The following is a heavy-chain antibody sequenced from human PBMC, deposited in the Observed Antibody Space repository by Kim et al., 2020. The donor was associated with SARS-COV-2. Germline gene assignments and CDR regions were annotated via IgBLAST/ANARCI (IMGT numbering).Heavy chain of an antibody. CDR3: AKGWREQDTPGVDFDI. V-gene: IGHV3-30*18. Sequence: GGSLRLSCAASGFTFSSYGMNWVRQAPGKGLEWVSAISCDGSNKYYADSVKGRFTISRDNSKNTLYLQMNSLRAEDTAVYYCAKGWREQDTPGVDFDIWGQGTMVTVSS. CDR2: ISCDGSNK. D-gene: IGHD1-26*01. J-gene: IGHJ4*03. CDR1: GFTFSSYG.